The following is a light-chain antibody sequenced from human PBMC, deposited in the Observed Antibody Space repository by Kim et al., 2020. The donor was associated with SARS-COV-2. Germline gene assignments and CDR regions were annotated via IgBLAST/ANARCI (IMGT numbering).Light chain of an antibody. CDR2: KAS. J-gene: IGKJ1*01. CDR3: QQYNTYRT. Sequence: DTQMTQSPSTLSASVGDRVTITCRASQSISSWLAWYQKKPGKAPKLLIYKASSLQSGVPSRFSGSGSGTEFTLTISSLQPDDFATYYCQQYNTYRTFGQGTKVDIK. V-gene: IGKV1-5*03. CDR1: QSISSW.